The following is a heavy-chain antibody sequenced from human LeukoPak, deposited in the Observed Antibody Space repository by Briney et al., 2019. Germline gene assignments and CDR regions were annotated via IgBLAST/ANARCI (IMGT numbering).Heavy chain of an antibody. J-gene: IGHJ4*02. D-gene: IGHD2-2*01. V-gene: IGHV1-46*01. CDR3: ARGDGVVPAALYYFDY. CDR1: GNTFTSYY. CDR2: INPSGGST. Sequence: ASVKVSCKASGNTFTSYYMHWVRQAPGQGLEWMGIINPSGGSTSYAQKFQGRVTMTRDTSTSTVYMELSSLRSEDTAVYYCARGDGVVPAALYYFDYWGQGTLVTVSS.